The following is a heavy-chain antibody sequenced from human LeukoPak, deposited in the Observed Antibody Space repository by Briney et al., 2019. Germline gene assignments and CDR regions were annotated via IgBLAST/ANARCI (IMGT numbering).Heavy chain of an antibody. Sequence: GGSLRLSCAASGFTFSSYSMNWVRQAPGNGLEWVSYISSSSSTIYYADSVKGRFTISRDNAKNSLYLQMNSLRAEDTAVYYCARDPRSSIEVAGTLFDYWGQGTLVTVSS. CDR3: ARDPRSSIEVAGTLFDY. J-gene: IGHJ4*02. CDR2: ISSSSSTI. D-gene: IGHD6-19*01. V-gene: IGHV3-48*01. CDR1: GFTFSSYS.